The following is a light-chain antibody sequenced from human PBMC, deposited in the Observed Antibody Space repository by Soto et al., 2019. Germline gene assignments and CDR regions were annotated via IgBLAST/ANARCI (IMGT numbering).Light chain of an antibody. CDR3: GAWDNVLSVKL. CDR2: DNV. CDR1: LSNIEINY. Sequence: QSVLTQPPSVSAAPGQNVTISCTGSLSNIEINYVSWYQHLPGTAPKLLIFDNVSRPSGIPDRFSGSKSGTSATLDITGLQTGDEADYYCGAWDNVLSVKLFGGGTKVTVL. V-gene: IGLV1-51*01. J-gene: IGLJ2*01.